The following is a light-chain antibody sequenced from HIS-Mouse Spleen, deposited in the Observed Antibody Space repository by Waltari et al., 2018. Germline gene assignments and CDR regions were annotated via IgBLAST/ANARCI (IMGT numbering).Light chain of an antibody. CDR1: SSHVGGYNY. CDR3: SSYAGSNNLGV. V-gene: IGLV2-8*01. CDR2: EVS. J-gene: IGLJ1*01. Sequence: QSALTQPPSASGSPGQSVTISCTGTSSHVGGYNYVSWNQQHPGKAPKLMIYEVSKRPSGVPDRFSGSKSGNTASLTVSGLQAEDEADYYCSSYAGSNNLGVFGTGTKVTVL.